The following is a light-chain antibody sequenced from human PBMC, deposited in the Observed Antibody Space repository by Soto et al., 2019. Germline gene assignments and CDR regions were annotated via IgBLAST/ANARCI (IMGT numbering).Light chain of an antibody. CDR3: RSYAGSYTYV. CDR1: SSDVGGYDY. J-gene: IGLJ1*01. CDR2: DVR. V-gene: IGLV2-11*01. Sequence: QSVLTQPRSVSGSPGQSVTIFCTGTSSDVGGYDYVSWYQQHPGKAPKLMIYDVRERPSGVPDRVSGSKSGNTASLTISGLQAEDEADYYCRSYAGSYTYVFGTGTKVTVL.